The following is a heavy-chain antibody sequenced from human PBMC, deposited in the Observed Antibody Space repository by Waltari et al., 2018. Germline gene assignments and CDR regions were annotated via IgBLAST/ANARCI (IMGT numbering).Heavy chain of an antibody. CDR3: ERLSLTMVQGVIYY. D-gene: IGHD3-10*01. Sequence: QVQLHESGPVLVEPSDPLSLTCPVSASSLSSVYYWGLIRQPPGKGLELIGSIYHSWSTYYNPPLTIRVTISVDTSKNQFSLKLSSVTAADTAVYYCERLSLTMVQGVIYYWGQGTLVTVSS. CDR1: ASSLSSVYY. V-gene: IGHV4-38-2*01. J-gene: IGHJ4*02. CDR2: IYHSWST.